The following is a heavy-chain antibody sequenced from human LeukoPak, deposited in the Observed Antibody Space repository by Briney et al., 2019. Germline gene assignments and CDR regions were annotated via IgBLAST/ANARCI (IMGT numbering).Heavy chain of an antibody. J-gene: IGHJ4*02. Sequence: ETLSLTCTVSGGSISSYYWSWIRQPPGKGLEWVSAISGSGGSTYYADSVKGRFTISRDNSKNTLYLQMNSLRAEDTAVYYCARDTIAVAGTDYFDYWGQGTLVTVSS. CDR1: GGSISSYY. D-gene: IGHD6-19*01. CDR2: ISGSGGST. V-gene: IGHV3-23*01. CDR3: ARDTIAVAGTDYFDY.